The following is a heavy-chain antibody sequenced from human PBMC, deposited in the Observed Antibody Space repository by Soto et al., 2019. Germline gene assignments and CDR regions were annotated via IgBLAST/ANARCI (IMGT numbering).Heavy chain of an antibody. V-gene: IGHV3-30-3*01. D-gene: IGHD2-2*01. CDR3: GRWTSTSCHLGSDY. CDR2: ISYDGSNQ. CDR1: GFTFSNYA. J-gene: IGHJ4*02. Sequence: QVQLVESGGGVVQPGRSLRLSCAASGFTFSNYAMNWVRQAPGKGLEWVALISYDGSNQYYADSVKGRFTISRDSSKNTLYLQMNSLRAADTAVYYCGRWTSTSCHLGSDYWGQGTLVTVSS.